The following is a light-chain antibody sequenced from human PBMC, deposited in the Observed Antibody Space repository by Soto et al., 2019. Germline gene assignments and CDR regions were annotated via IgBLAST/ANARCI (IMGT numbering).Light chain of an antibody. J-gene: IGKJ1*01. CDR1: QGIGNA. CDR3: LQDINYPWT. V-gene: IGKV1-6*01. Sequence: AIQMTQSSSSLSASVGSSVTIACRASQGIGNALGWYQQKQGKPPKVLIYGASNLQSGVPPRFSGSGYGTDFNLAISSLQTEDSATYYCLQDINYPWTFGQGTKVDIK. CDR2: GAS.